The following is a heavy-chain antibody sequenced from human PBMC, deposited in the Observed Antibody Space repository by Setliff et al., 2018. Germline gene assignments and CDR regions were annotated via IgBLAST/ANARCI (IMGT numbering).Heavy chain of an antibody. CDR1: GFGFTTFG. CDR2: ISPYSGNT. CDR3: VRSSAPQVVLAADFDF. D-gene: IGHD6-19*01. J-gene: IGHJ4*02. V-gene: IGHV1-18*01. Sequence: ASVKVSCKTSGFGFTTFGSSWVRQAPGQGREWLGSISPYSGNTNYPQWLQDRVTMTIDTSATTVYMELQSLRSDDTAVYYCVRSSAPQVVLAADFDFWGQGTPVTVSS.